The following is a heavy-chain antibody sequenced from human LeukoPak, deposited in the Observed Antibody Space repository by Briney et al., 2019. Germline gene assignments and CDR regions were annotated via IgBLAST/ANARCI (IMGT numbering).Heavy chain of an antibody. D-gene: IGHD5-24*01. CDR2: IYPGDSDT. CDR1: GYSFTSYW. J-gene: IGHJ3*02. Sequence: GESLKISCTGSGYSFTSYWIGWVRQMPGKGLEWMGIIYPGDSDTRYSPSFQGQVTISADKSISTAYLQWSSLKASDTAMYYCARRGGDGYNPGAFDIWGQGTMVTVSS. V-gene: IGHV5-51*01. CDR3: ARRGGDGYNPGAFDI.